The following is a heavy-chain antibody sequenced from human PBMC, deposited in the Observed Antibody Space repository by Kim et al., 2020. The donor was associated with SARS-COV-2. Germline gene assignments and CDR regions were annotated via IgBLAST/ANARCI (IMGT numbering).Heavy chain of an antibody. CDR2: INSDGTTT. CDR1: GFTFSSTW. V-gene: IGHV3-74*01. J-gene: IGHJ4*02. Sequence: GGSLRLSCAASGFTFSSTWMHWVRQAPGVGLVWVSRINSDGTTTNYADSVKGRFSISRDNAKNTLYLQMTSLRAEDTAIYYCARPLYDYVWGTYWGQGTLVTVS. CDR3: ARPLYDYVWGTY. D-gene: IGHD3-16*01.